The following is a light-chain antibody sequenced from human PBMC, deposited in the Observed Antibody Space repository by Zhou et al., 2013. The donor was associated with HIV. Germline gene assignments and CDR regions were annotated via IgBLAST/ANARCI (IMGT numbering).Light chain of an antibody. V-gene: IGKV1-33*01. J-gene: IGKJ5*01. CDR2: DAS. Sequence: DIQMTQFPSTLPASVGDRVTITCRASQNINYWLAWYQQTPGKAPKLLIYDASNLETGVPSRFSGSGSGTNFTFTISSLQPEDIATYYCQQYDDVPPITFGQGTRLDIK. CDR3: QQYDDVPPIT. CDR1: QNINYW.